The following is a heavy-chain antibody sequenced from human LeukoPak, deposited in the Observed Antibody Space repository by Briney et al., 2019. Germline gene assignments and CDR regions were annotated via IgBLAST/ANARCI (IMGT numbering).Heavy chain of an antibody. D-gene: IGHD2-21*02. Sequence: PGGSLRLSCAASGFTLNSDAVSWVRQAPGKGLEWVSFISSGGGTIYYADSVKGRFTISRDNAKNSLYLQMNSLRAEDTAVYYCARSCGGDCYPDYWGQGTLVTVSS. CDR2: ISSGGGTI. CDR1: GFTLNSDA. CDR3: ARSCGGDCYPDY. J-gene: IGHJ4*02. V-gene: IGHV3-48*03.